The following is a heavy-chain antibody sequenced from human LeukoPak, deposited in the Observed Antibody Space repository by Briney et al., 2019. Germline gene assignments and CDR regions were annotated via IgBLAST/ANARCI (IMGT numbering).Heavy chain of an antibody. CDR3: ARGGGDYYYYYMDV. J-gene: IGHJ6*03. CDR1: GGSISSGSYY. Sequence: SQTLSLTCTVSGGSISSGSYYWSWIRQPAGKGLEWIGRIYTSGSTNYNPSLKSRVTISVDTSKNQFSLKLSSVTAADTAVYYCARGGGDYYYYYMDVWGKGTTVTVSS. D-gene: IGHD3-16*01. V-gene: IGHV4-61*02. CDR2: IYTSGST.